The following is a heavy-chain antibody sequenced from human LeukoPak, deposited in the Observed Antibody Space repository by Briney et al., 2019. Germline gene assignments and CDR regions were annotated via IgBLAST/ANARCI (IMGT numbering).Heavy chain of an antibody. J-gene: IGHJ4*02. CDR1: GFTFSSSW. Sequence: GGSLRLSCAASGFTFSSSWMNWVRQAPGKGLVWVANIKQDGSETYYVDSVKGRFTISRDNARNSLYLQMSSLRVEDTAVYYCARGGLDGWIHLWPSSHFDFWGQGTLVTVSS. V-gene: IGHV3-7*01. CDR3: ARGGLDGWIHLWPSSHFDF. CDR2: IKQDGSET. D-gene: IGHD5-18*01.